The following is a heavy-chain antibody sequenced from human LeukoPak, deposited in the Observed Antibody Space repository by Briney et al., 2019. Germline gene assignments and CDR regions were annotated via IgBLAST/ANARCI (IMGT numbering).Heavy chain of an antibody. CDR2: IYYSGST. CDR3: ARHSGYSYGYAYYYYYMDV. V-gene: IGHV4-39*01. Sequence: SETLSLTCTVSGGSISSSSYYWGWIRQPPGKGLEWIGSIYYSGSTYYHPSLKSRVTISVDPSKNQFSLQLSSVTAADTAVYYCARHSGYSYGYAYYYYYMDVWGKGTTVTVSS. D-gene: IGHD5-18*01. CDR1: GGSISSSSYY. J-gene: IGHJ6*03.